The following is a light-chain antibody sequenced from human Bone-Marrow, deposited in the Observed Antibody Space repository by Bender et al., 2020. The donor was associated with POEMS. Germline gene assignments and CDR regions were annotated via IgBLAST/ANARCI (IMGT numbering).Light chain of an antibody. V-gene: IGLV1-44*01. J-gene: IGLJ2*01. CDR2: GND. CDR3: SSYTDTTTL. CDR1: SSNIGSQI. Sequence: QSVLTQPPSASGTPGQRVIISCSGSSSNIGSQIVNWYQQFPGTAPKLLLYGNDQRPSGVPGRFSGSKSGASASLVISGLQSEDESDYYCSSYTDTTTLFGGGTKLTFL.